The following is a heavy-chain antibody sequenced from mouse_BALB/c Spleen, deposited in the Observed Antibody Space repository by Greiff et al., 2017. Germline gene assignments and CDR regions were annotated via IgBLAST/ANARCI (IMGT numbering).Heavy chain of an antibody. CDR3: ARSPPHYYAMDY. CDR2: ISSGSSTI. V-gene: IGHV5-17*02. Sequence: EVQVVESGGGLVQPGGSRKLSCAASGFTFSSFGMHWVRQAPEKGLEWVAYISSGSSTIYYADTVKGRFTISRDNPKNTLFLQMTSLRSEDTAMYYCARSPPHYYAMDYWGQGTSVTVSS. CDR1: GFTFSSFG. J-gene: IGHJ4*01.